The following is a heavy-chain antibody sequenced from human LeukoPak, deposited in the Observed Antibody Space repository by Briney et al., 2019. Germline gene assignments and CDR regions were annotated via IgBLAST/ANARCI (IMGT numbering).Heavy chain of an antibody. Sequence: GASVKVSCKASGYTFTSYGISWVRQAPGQGLEWMGGIIPIFGTANYAQKFQGRVTITADESTSTAYMELSSLRSEDTAVYYCARVIYRVFGVVIIKDYYYYMDVWGKGTTVTVSS. D-gene: IGHD3-3*01. CDR3: ARVIYRVFGVVIIKDYYYYMDV. J-gene: IGHJ6*03. V-gene: IGHV1-69*13. CDR1: GYTFTSYG. CDR2: IIPIFGTA.